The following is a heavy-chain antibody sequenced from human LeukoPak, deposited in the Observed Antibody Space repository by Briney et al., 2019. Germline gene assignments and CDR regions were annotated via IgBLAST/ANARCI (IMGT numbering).Heavy chain of an antibody. CDR2: INWSGDNT. J-gene: IGHJ4*02. Sequence: GGSLRLSCEASGFTFADYGLSWVRQAPGKGPQWVAGINWSGDNTFYADSVKGRFTISRDNTKKTLYLQMDNLRGDDTATYYCARDLSSNWSNLGYWGQGTLVTVSS. CDR3: ARDLSSNWSNLGY. D-gene: IGHD6-13*01. CDR1: GFTFADYG. V-gene: IGHV3-20*04.